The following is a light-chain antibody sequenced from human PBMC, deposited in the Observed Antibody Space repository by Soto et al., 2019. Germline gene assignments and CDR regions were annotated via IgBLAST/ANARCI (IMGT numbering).Light chain of an antibody. CDR2: DAS. CDR3: QQRSNWPPYT. V-gene: IGKV3-11*01. Sequence: EIVLTQSPATLSLSPGERATLSCRASQSVSSYLAWYQQQPVHAHRLLIYDASNRATAIPARFSGSGSGTDFNLTISSLEPEDFAFYYCQQRSNWPPYTFGQGTQLEIK. CDR1: QSVSSY. J-gene: IGKJ2*01.